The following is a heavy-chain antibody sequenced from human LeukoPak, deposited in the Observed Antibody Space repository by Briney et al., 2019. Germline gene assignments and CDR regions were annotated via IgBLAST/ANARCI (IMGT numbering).Heavy chain of an antibody. CDR2: IIPIFGTA. D-gene: IGHD3-16*02. CDR1: GGTFSSYA. CDR3: ARVPLRGVWGSYRQYYFDH. J-gene: IGHJ4*02. Sequence: GASVKVSCKASGGTFSSYAISWVRQAPGQGLEWMGGIIPIFGTANYAQKFQGRVTITADESTSTAYMELSSLRSEDTAVYYCARVPLRGVWGSYRQYYFDHWGQGTLVTVSS. V-gene: IGHV1-69*13.